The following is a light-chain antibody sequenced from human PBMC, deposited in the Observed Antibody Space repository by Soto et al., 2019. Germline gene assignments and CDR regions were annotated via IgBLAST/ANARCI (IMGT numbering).Light chain of an antibody. CDR2: DGS. CDR1: QNIGIC. J-gene: IGKJ1*01. Sequence: DIRIKQSSSTVSASIGDRVTITCRASQNIGICLAWYQQKPGKAPNLLIYDGSSLESGVPSRFSGRGSGTEFTLTISSLQPDDFATYYCQQYNSYSTFGQGTTVE. CDR3: QQYNSYST. V-gene: IGKV1-5*01.